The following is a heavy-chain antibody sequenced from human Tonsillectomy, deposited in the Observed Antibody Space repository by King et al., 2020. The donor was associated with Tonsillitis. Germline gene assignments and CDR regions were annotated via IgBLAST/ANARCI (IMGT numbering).Heavy chain of an antibody. J-gene: IGHJ6*04. CDR3: AKDIINLGAARMDV. Sequence: VQLVESGGGLVQPGRSLRLSCAASGFTFDDYAMHWVRQAPGKGLEWVSGISWNGGSIGYADSVKGRFTISRDNAKNSLYLQMNSLRAEDTALYYCAKDIINLGAARMDVWGKGTPVAVSS. V-gene: IGHV3-9*01. CDR1: GFTFDDYA. CDR2: ISWNGGSI. D-gene: IGHD3-16*01.